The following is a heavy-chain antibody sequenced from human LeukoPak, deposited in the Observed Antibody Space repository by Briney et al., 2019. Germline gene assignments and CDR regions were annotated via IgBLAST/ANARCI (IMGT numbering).Heavy chain of an antibody. CDR3: ARLAGLSPRYRTNDY. CDR2: IYYSGST. V-gene: IGHV4-61*01. CDR1: GGSISSGSYY. D-gene: IGHD3-9*01. J-gene: IGHJ4*02. Sequence: SQTLSLTCTVSGGSISSGSYYWSWIRQPPGKGLEWIGYIYYSGSTNYNPSLKSRVTISVDTSKNQFSLKLSSVTAADTAVYYCARLAGLSPRYRTNDYWGQGTLVTVSS.